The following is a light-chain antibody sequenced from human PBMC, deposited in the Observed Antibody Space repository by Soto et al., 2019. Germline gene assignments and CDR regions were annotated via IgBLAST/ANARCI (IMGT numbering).Light chain of an antibody. CDR1: SSDVGGYNY. J-gene: IGLJ1*01. Sequence: QSVLTQPRSVSGYPGQSVTISCTGTSSDVGGYNYVSWYQQHPGKAPKLMIYDVSKRPSGVPDRFSGSKSGNTASLTISGLQAEDEADYYCCSYAGNYYVFGTGTKLTVL. CDR3: CSYAGNYYV. V-gene: IGLV2-11*01. CDR2: DVS.